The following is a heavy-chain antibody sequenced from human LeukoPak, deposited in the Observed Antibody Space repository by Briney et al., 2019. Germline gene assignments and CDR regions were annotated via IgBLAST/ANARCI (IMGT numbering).Heavy chain of an antibody. D-gene: IGHD5-12*01. CDR1: GFTFSSYG. V-gene: IGHV3-30*02. CDR3: AKDKDGYDLGYYGMDV. CDR2: IRYDGNDK. Sequence: GGSLRLSCVASGFTFSSYGIHWVRQAPGKGLEWVTFIRYDGNDKYYADSVKGRFTISRDNSKNTLYLQMNSLRAEDTAVYYCAKDKDGYDLGYYGMDVWGQGTTVTVSS. J-gene: IGHJ6*02.